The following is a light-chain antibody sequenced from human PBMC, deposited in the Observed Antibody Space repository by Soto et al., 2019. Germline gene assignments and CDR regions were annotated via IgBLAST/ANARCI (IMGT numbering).Light chain of an antibody. Sequence: IVMTQTPLSLSVTPGQPASISCKSSQSLLSGDGRTYFFWYLQKPGQPPQLLLSEVSNRFSGVPDRFTGSGSGTDFTLKISRVEAEDVGVYYCMQSAQFPLTFGEGTKVDI. J-gene: IGKJ4*01. CDR2: EVS. CDR1: QSLLSGDGRTY. V-gene: IGKV2D-29*01. CDR3: MQSAQFPLT.